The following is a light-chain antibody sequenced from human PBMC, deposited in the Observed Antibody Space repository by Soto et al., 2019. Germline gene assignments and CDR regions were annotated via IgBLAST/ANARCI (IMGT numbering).Light chain of an antibody. CDR3: QQYYTTLT. CDR1: QSVLYNSGNKNY. V-gene: IGKV4-1*01. Sequence: DIVMTQSPDSLAVSLGERATINCKSSQSVLYNSGNKNYLAWYQQKPGQPPKLLIYWASTRDSGVPDRFSGSGSGADFTLTISSLQAEDVAVYYCQQYYTTLTFGGGTKVEIK. J-gene: IGKJ4*01. CDR2: WAS.